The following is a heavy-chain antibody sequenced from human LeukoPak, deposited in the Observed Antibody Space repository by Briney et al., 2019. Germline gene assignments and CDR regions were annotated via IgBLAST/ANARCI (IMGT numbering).Heavy chain of an antibody. CDR2: NYYSGST. Sequence: SETLSLTCTVSGGSISSYYWSWIRQPPGKGLEWIGYNYYSGSTNYNPSLKSRVTISVDTSKNQFSLKLSSVTAADTAVYYCAGYPQWLIPSWGQGTLVTVSS. CDR1: GGSISSYY. D-gene: IGHD6-19*01. V-gene: IGHV4-59*01. J-gene: IGHJ5*02. CDR3: AGYPQWLIPS.